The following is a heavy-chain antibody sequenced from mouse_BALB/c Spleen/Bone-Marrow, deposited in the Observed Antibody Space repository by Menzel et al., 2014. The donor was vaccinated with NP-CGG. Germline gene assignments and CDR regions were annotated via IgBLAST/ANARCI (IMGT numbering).Heavy chain of an antibody. J-gene: IGHJ1*01. V-gene: IGHV1S81*02. Sequence: QVQLQQSGAELVKPGASVKLSCKASGYSFTRYYMYWVKQRPGQGLEWIGEINPSNGGTNFNEKFKSKATLTVDKSSSXXXXXXSSLTSEDSAVYYCTRSNYGXWXFDVWXXXXTVTVSS. CDR1: GYSFTRYY. CDR3: TRSNYGXWXFDV. CDR2: INPSNGGT. D-gene: IGHD1-1*01.